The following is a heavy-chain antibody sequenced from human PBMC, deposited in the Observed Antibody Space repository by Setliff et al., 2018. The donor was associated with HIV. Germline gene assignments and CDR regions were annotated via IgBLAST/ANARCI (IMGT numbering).Heavy chain of an antibody. CDR3: VRDPIEGSPDYFDY. CDR1: GYSIISTYYW. J-gene: IGHJ4*02. Sequence: TLSLTCAVSGYSIISTYYWGWIRQPPGKALEWLARIDWDDDKYYSTSLKGRFTISRDNSRNTLFLQMNNLRPEDTATYYCVRDPIEGSPDYFDYWGQGALVTVSS. D-gene: IGHD1-26*01. V-gene: IGHV2-70*11. CDR2: IDWDDDK.